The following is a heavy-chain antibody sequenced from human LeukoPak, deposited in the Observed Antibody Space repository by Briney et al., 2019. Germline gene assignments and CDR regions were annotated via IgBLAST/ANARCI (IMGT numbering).Heavy chain of an antibody. V-gene: IGHV4-4*02. Sequence: SETLSLTCGVFGGSISSENWWNWVRQPPGKGLEWIGETYHAGHINYNPSLKSRVTISVDTSKNQFSLKLTSVTAADTAVYYCARDDGLWFGEGTGFDLWGRGTLVTVSS. CDR2: TYHAGHI. CDR3: ARDDGLWFGEGTGFDL. J-gene: IGHJ2*01. CDR1: GGSISSENW. D-gene: IGHD3-10*01.